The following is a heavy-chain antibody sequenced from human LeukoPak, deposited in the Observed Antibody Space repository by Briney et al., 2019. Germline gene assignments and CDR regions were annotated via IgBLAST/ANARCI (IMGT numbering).Heavy chain of an antibody. Sequence: ASVTVSCKVSGYTLTELSMHWVRQAPGKGLEWMGGFDPEDGETIYAQKFQGRVTMTEDTSTDTAYMELSSLRSEDTAVYYCATGPYSSSSGWFDPWGQGTLVTVSS. D-gene: IGHD6-6*01. CDR3: ATGPYSSSSGWFDP. CDR2: FDPEDGET. V-gene: IGHV1-24*01. CDR1: GYTLTELS. J-gene: IGHJ5*02.